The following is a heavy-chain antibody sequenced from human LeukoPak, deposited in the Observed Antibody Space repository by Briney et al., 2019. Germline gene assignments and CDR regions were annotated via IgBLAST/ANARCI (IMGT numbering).Heavy chain of an antibody. V-gene: IGHV4-59*02. D-gene: IGHD1-1*01. CDR3: GVRPAVDGPIDN. CDR1: GGSVHRSF. Sequence: SETLSLTCVVSGGSVHRSFWTWVRQPPGKGLEWIGRIYSSGTTDYSPSLKSRLTIAIDTSKNQFSLRLASVTAADTALYYCGVRPAVDGPIDNWGEGILVAVSS. J-gene: IGHJ4*02. CDR2: IYSSGTT.